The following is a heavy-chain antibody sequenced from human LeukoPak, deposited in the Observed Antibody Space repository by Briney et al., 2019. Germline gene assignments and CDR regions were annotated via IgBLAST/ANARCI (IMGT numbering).Heavy chain of an antibody. CDR2: ISAYNGNT. J-gene: IGHJ6*02. V-gene: IGHV1-18*01. Sequence: GASVKVSCKASGYTFTSYGISWVRQASGQGLEWMGWISAYNGNTNYAQKLQGRVTTTTDTSTSTAYMELSSLRSEDTAVYYCARDQKHYDFWSGYPRGYYYYGMDVWGQGTTVTVSS. CDR1: GYTFTSYG. D-gene: IGHD3-3*01. CDR3: ARDQKHYDFWSGYPRGYYYYGMDV.